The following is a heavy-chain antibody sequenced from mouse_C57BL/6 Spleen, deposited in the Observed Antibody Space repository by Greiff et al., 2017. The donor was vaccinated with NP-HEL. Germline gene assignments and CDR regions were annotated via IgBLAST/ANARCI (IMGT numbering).Heavy chain of an antibody. D-gene: IGHD2-4*01. Sequence: VQLQQSGPELVQPGASVKIPCKASGYTFTDYNMDWVKQSHGKSLEWIGDINPNNGGTIYNQKFKGKATLTVDKSSSTAYMELRSLTSEDTAVYYCARWGLRRRYYYAMDYWGQGTSVTVSS. V-gene: IGHV1-18*01. J-gene: IGHJ4*01. CDR1: GYTFTDYN. CDR2: INPNNGGT. CDR3: ARWGLRRRYYYAMDY.